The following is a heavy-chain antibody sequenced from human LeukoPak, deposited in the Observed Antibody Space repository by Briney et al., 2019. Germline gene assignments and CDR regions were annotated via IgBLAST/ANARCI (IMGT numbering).Heavy chain of an antibody. V-gene: IGHV3-30*02. CDR3: AKDDTEYSSLQGCFDP. D-gene: IGHD6-6*01. CDR2: IRYDGSNK. J-gene: IGHJ5*02. CDR1: GFTFSTYG. Sequence: PGGSLRLSCAASGFTFSTYGMHWVRQAPGKGLEWVAFIRYDGSNKYYADSVKGRFTISRDNSKNTLYLQMNSLRAEDTAVYYCAKDDTEYSSLQGCFDPWGQGTLVTVSS.